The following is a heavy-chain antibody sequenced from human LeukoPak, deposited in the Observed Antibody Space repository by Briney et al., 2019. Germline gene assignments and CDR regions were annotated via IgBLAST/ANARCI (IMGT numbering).Heavy chain of an antibody. J-gene: IGHJ4*02. D-gene: IGHD3-10*01. Sequence: ASVKVSCKASGGTFSSYAISWVRQAPGQGLEWMGGIIPIFGTANYAQKFQGRVTITADESTSTAYMELSSLRSEDTAVYYCARVRWFGELFAFDYWGQGTLVTVSS. CDR2: IIPIFGTA. CDR3: ARVRWFGELFAFDY. V-gene: IGHV1-69*13. CDR1: GGTFSSYA.